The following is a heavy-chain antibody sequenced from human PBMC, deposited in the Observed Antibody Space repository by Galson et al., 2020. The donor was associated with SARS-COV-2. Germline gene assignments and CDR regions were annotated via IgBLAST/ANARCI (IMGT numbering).Heavy chain of an antibody. CDR2: ISSSSSYI. Sequence: GESLKISCAASGFTFSSYSMNWVRQAPGKGLEWVSSISSSSSYIYYADSVKGRFTISRDNAKNSLYLQMNSLRAEDTAVYYCGGEQLKTIYYYYMDVWGKGTTVTVSS. D-gene: IGHD6-6*01. J-gene: IGHJ6*03. V-gene: IGHV3-21*01. CDR1: GFTFSSYS. CDR3: GGEQLKTIYYYYMDV.